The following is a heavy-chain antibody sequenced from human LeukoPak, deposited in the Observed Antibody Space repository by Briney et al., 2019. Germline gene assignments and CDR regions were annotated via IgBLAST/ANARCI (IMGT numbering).Heavy chain of an antibody. Sequence: SETLSLTCTVSGGSISSYYWSWIRQPAGKGLEWIGRIYTSGSTNYNPSLKSRVTMSVDTSKNQFSLKLSSVTAADTAVYYCARVLVRGVSLYYYYYMDVWGKGTTVTISS. CDR1: GGSISSYY. D-gene: IGHD3-10*01. CDR2: IYTSGST. J-gene: IGHJ6*03. V-gene: IGHV4-4*07. CDR3: ARVLVRGVSLYYYYYMDV.